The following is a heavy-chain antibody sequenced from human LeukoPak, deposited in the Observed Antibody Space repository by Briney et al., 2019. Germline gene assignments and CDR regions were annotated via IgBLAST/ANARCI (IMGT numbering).Heavy chain of an antibody. V-gene: IGHV3-7*03. Sequence: GGSLRLSCAASGFTFSSYRMSWVRQAPGKGLEWVANIKQDGSEKYYVDSVKGRFTISRDNAKNSLYLQMNSLRAEDTAVYYCARSRPPMEDYWGQGTLVTVSS. J-gene: IGHJ4*02. CDR3: ARSRPPMEDY. CDR2: IKQDGSEK. D-gene: IGHD1-1*01. CDR1: GFTFSSYR.